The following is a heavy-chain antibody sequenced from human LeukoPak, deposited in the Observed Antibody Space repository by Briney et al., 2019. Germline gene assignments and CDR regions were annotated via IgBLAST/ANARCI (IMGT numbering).Heavy chain of an antibody. D-gene: IGHD5-24*01. J-gene: IGHJ4*02. V-gene: IGHV3-33*01. Sequence: PGGSLRLSCAASGFTFSTYGMHWVRQAPGKGLEWVAVIWYDGSNKYYADSVEGRFTISRDNSKNTLYLQMNSLRAEDTAVYYCATGGWLQPFDYWGQGTLVTVSS. CDR2: IWYDGSNK. CDR3: ATGGWLQPFDY. CDR1: GFTFSTYG.